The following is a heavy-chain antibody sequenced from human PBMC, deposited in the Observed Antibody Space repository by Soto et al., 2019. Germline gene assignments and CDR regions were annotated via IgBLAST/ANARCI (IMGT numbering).Heavy chain of an antibody. V-gene: IGHV1-69*02. D-gene: IGHD2-21*02. CDR1: GGTFGGNS. CDR2: IIPLLDMT. Sequence: QVQLVQSGAEVKKPGSSVKISCKASGGTFGGNSLNWVRQAPGQGLAWMVRIIPLLDMTNYAQKFQGRVTISADKSTCTAYMELTSQTFEDTAFYYFATVRRSDLLFCLFDYLGQGTPVTLSS. J-gene: IGHJ4*02. CDR3: ATVRRSDLLFCLFDY.